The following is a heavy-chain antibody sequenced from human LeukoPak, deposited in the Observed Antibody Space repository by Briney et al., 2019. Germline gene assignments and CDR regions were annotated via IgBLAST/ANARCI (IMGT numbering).Heavy chain of an antibody. D-gene: IGHD2-8*01. Sequence: PGGSLRLSCAASGFTVSSKYMNWVRQAPGKGLEWVSVIYSGGSTYYADSVKGRFTISRDNAKNTLYLQMNSLRAEDTAVYFCGRGGNGIDIWGQGTTVIVSS. CDR3: GRGGNGIDI. J-gene: IGHJ3*02. CDR1: GFTVSSKY. V-gene: IGHV3-53*01. CDR2: IYSGGST.